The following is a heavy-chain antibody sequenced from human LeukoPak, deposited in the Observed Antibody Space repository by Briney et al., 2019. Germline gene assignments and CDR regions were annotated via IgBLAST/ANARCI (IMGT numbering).Heavy chain of an antibody. CDR2: INHSGST. Sequence: PSETLSLTCAVYGGSFSGYYWSWIRQPPGKGLEWIGEINHSGSTNYNPSLRSRVTIPVDTSNDQFSLRMSYVTAADTAVYFCARELTYSGSHRNFDSWGQGTWSPSPQ. CDR1: GGSFSGYY. CDR3: ARELTYSGSHRNFDS. J-gene: IGHJ4*02. D-gene: IGHD1-26*01. V-gene: IGHV4-34*01.